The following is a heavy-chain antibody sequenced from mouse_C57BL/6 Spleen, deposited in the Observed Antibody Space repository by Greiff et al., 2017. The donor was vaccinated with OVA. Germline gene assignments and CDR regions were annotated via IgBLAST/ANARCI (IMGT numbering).Heavy chain of an antibody. Sequence: QVQLQQPGAELVKPGASVKLSFQASGYTFPSYWVHWVKQRPGQGLEWIGMIHPNSGSTNYNEKFKSKATLTVDKSSSTAYMQLSSLTSEDSAVYYCARWLLDYAMDYWGQGTSVTVSS. J-gene: IGHJ4*01. CDR2: IHPNSGST. CDR1: GYTFPSYW. D-gene: IGHD2-3*01. CDR3: ARWLLDYAMDY. V-gene: IGHV1-64*01.